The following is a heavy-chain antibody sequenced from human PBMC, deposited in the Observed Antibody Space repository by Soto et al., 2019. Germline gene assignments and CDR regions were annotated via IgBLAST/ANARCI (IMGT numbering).Heavy chain of an antibody. CDR3: ARVYSYGFQIDY. V-gene: IGHV3-30-3*01. J-gene: IGHJ4*02. CDR1: GFTFSSYA. Sequence: GGSLRLSCAASGFTFSSYAMHWVRQAPGKGLEWVAVISYDGSNKYYADSVKGRFTISRDNSKNTLYLQMNSLRAEDTAVYYCARVYSYGFQIDYWGQGTLVTVSS. D-gene: IGHD5-18*01. CDR2: ISYDGSNK.